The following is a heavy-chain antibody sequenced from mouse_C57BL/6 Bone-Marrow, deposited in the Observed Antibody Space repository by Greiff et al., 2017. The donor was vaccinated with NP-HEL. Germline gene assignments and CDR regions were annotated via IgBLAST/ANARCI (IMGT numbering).Heavy chain of an antibody. Sequence: VQLQQPGAELVKPGASVKLSCKASGYTFTSYWMQWVKQRPGQGLEWIGEIDPSDSDTNYNQKFKGKATVTVDTSSSTAYMQLRSLTSEDSAVYYCARDFDYYGSSTYWYCDVWGTGTTVTVSS. D-gene: IGHD1-1*01. CDR2: IDPSDSDT. CDR1: GYTFTSYW. CDR3: ARDFDYYGSSTYWYCDV. V-gene: IGHV1-50*01. J-gene: IGHJ1*03.